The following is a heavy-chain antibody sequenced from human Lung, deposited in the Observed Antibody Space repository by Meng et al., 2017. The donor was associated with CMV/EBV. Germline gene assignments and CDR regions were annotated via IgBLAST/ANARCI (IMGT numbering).Heavy chain of an antibody. CDR2: IYYSGAT. CDR3: AGDRAAVGYYYYAMDA. Sequence: GPLRLPFSVLGHPITTYYWSWVRQAPGKGLEWIGYIYYSGATNYNPSLKSRLTISMDTSKNQFSLELRSVTAADTAIYYCAGDRAAVGYYYYAMDAWGQGTTVTVFS. J-gene: IGHJ6*02. CDR1: GHPITTYY. V-gene: IGHV4-59*01. D-gene: IGHD2-15*01.